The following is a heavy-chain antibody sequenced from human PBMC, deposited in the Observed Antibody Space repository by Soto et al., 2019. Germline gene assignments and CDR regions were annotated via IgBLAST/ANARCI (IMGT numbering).Heavy chain of an antibody. CDR2: MSYDGSKE. D-gene: IGHD3-22*01. CDR3: ARDRTYNYENNGYFGH. Sequence: QVQLVESGGGVVQPGRSLRLSCATSGFTFYTFAMHWVRQAPGKGLEWVAVMSYDGSKEDYADSVKGRFTISRDNSQKTLYLQMNILKAEDTAVYYCARDRTYNYENNGYFGHWGQGTLVTVAS. J-gene: IGHJ4*01. CDR1: GFTFYTFA. V-gene: IGHV3-30-3*01.